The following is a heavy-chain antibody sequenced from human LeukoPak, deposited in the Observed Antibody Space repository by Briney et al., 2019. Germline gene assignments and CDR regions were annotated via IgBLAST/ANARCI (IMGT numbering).Heavy chain of an antibody. Sequence: SETLSLTCTVSGGSISSSSYYWGWIRQPPGKGLEWIGSIYYSGSTYYNPSLKSRVTISVDTSKNQFSLKLSSVTAADTAVYYCARAGVELWLGVSYFDYWGQGTLVTVSS. D-gene: IGHD5-18*01. J-gene: IGHJ4*02. CDR1: GGSISSSSYY. V-gene: IGHV4-39*01. CDR2: IYYSGST. CDR3: ARAGVELWLGVSYFDY.